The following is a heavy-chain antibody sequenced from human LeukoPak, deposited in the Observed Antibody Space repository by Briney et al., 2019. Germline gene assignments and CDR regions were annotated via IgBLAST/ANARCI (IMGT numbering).Heavy chain of an antibody. CDR3: ASGKWKNGYYMDV. Sequence: GGSLRLSCVASGFGFRSYSMNWVRQAPGKGLEWVSYISSSSGNIIYYADSVKGRFTISRDNAKNSLYLQMNSLRVEDTAVYYCASGKWKNGYYMDVWGKGTTVTVSS. CDR2: ISSSSGNII. V-gene: IGHV3-48*04. J-gene: IGHJ6*03. CDR1: GFGFRSYS. D-gene: IGHD1/OR15-1a*01.